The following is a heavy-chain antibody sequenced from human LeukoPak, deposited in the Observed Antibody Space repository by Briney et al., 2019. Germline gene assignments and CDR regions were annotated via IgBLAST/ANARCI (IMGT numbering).Heavy chain of an antibody. Sequence: ASVKVSCKASGYRFKTYGISWVRRAPGQGLEWMGWINAYSGNTDYTENLQGRVTMATDTSTATAFMELRSLRSDDTAVYYCVFGECSSTSCYPRRDYWGQGTLVTVSS. V-gene: IGHV1-18*01. CDR3: VFGECSSTSCYPRRDY. D-gene: IGHD2-2*01. J-gene: IGHJ4*02. CDR1: GYRFKTYG. CDR2: INAYSGNT.